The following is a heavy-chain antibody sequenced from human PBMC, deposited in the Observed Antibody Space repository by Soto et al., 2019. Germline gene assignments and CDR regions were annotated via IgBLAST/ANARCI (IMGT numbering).Heavy chain of an antibody. Sequence: SVKVSCKASGGSFSTYAFSWVRQAPGHGLEWMGGIIPIFDSPYYAQNFQGRVTIAADRSTSTVYMELSSLTPEDTAVYCCARGAECRGYCLKKFTWLDPWRQGTLVTVSS. D-gene: IGHD2-15*01. V-gene: IGHV1-69*06. CDR3: ARGAECRGYCLKKFTWLDP. J-gene: IGHJ5*02. CDR1: GGSFSTYA. CDR2: IIPIFDSP.